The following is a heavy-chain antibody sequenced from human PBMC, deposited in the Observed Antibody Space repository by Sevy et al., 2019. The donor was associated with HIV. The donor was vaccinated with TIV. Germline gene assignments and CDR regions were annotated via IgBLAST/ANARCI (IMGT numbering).Heavy chain of an antibody. CDR3: ARDRGEILSSAFDY. CDR1: GFTFSDYA. D-gene: IGHD3-16*01. CDR2: ISYDGRNNK. J-gene: IGHJ4*02. V-gene: IGHV3-30*04. Sequence: GGSLRLSCAASGFTFSDYAMHWVRQAPGKGLEWVAVISYDGRNNKYNADSVKGRFTISRDNSKNTLYLQMNRLRDEDTAIYYCARDRGEILSSAFDYWGQGTLVTVSS.